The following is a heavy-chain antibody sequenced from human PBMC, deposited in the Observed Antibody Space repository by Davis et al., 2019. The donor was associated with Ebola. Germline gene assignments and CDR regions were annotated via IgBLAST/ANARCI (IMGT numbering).Heavy chain of an antibody. CDR2: GYHSGTT. Sequence: PSETLSLTCTVSGTSIGTYYWSWVRQPPGKGLEWIGYGYHSGTTHRNPSLQNRVAISVDTSTNQVFLKLRSVTAADTALYYCARLRNPYDANSFAWGQGFLVTVSP. J-gene: IGHJ4*02. CDR3: ARLRNPYDANSFA. D-gene: IGHD1-14*01. CDR1: GTSIGTYY. V-gene: IGHV4-59*08.